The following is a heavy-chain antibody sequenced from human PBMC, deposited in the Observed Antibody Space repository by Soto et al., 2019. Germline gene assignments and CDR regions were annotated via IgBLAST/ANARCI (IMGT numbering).Heavy chain of an antibody. Sequence: EVQLLESGGGLVQPGGSRRLSCAASGFTISTYSFTWVRQTPAKGLEWVSGISVTGDTTFYADSVKGRFTISRDISKNTVYLQMHSLRVEDTAVYFCAKWSGYGDLWGQGTLVTVSS. CDR3: AKWSGYGDL. D-gene: IGHD5-12*01. CDR2: ISVTGDTT. J-gene: IGHJ4*02. CDR1: GFTISTYS. V-gene: IGHV3-23*01.